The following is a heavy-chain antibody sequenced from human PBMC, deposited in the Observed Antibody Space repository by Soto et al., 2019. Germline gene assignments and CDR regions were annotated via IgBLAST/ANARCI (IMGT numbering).Heavy chain of an antibody. CDR3: ARHVLGVFGY. D-gene: IGHD3-16*01. CDR1: GGSISSSSYY. CDR2: IYYSGST. V-gene: IGHV4-39*01. J-gene: IGHJ4*02. Sequence: SETLSLPCTVSGGSISSSSYYWGWIRQPPGKGLEWIGSIYYSGSTYYNPSLKSRVTISVDTSKNQFSLKLSSVTAADTAVYYCARHVLGVFGYWGQGTLVTVSS.